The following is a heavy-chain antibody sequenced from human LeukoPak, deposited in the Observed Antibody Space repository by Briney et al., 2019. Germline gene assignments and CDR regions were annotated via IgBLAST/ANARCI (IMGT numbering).Heavy chain of an antibody. Sequence: PSETLSLTCAVSGGSISSYYWSWIRQPPGKGLEWIGYIYYSGSTNYNPSLKSRVTISVDTSKNQFSLKLSSVAAADTAVYYCARHKRGLQVDYWGQGTLVTVSS. V-gene: IGHV4-59*08. D-gene: IGHD5-24*01. CDR3: ARHKRGLQVDY. J-gene: IGHJ4*02. CDR1: GGSISSYY. CDR2: IYYSGST.